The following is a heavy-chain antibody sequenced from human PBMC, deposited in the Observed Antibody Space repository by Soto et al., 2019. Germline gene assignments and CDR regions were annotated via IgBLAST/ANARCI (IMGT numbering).Heavy chain of an antibody. D-gene: IGHD2-2*01. CDR2: ILPIFGTT. Sequence: SVKVSCKASVGTFSNFAISWVRQAPGQGLEWMGVILPIFGTTNYAQKFYGRVTITADKSTNTAYMELSSLRSEDTAVYFCARGLGHCGSDSCYPLEAPDYWGQGTLVTASS. J-gene: IGHJ4*02. V-gene: IGHV1-69*06. CDR1: VGTFSNFA. CDR3: ARGLGHCGSDSCYPLEAPDY.